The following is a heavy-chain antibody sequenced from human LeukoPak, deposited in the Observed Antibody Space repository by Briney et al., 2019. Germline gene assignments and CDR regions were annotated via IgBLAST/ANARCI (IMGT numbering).Heavy chain of an antibody. V-gene: IGHV3-23*01. D-gene: IGHD1-26*01. CDR2: ITSNGHMA. CDR1: GFTFSSYA. Sequence: GGSLRLPCAASGFTFSSYAMSWVRQAPVKGLERVSAITSNGHMAYYSDSVKGRFSISRDNSKNTVFLLMNSLRAEDTAVYYCATKIPALGTAYWGQGTLVTVSS. J-gene: IGHJ4*02. CDR3: ATKIPALGTAY.